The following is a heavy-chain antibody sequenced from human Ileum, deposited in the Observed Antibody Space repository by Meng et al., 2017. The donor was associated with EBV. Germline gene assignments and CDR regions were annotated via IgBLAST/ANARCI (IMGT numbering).Heavy chain of an antibody. Sequence: QWRLWDAGPGLVKPSETLSLSLAVSGASIRGSRYYWGWIRQPPGKGLEWIGSTYYSGSTNYNPSLKSRVTISVDTSKNQFSLNLSSVTAADTAVYYCARGDILTGYWYYFDYWGQGILVTVSS. D-gene: IGHD3-9*01. CDR3: ARGDILTGYWYYFDY. V-gene: IGHV4-39*07. CDR1: GASIRGSRYY. CDR2: TYYSGST. J-gene: IGHJ4*02.